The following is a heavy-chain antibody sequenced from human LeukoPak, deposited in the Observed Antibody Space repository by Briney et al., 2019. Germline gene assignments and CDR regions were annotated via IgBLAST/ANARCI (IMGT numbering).Heavy chain of an antibody. J-gene: IGHJ4*02. CDR1: GFTFSSYA. Sequence: PGGSLRLSCAASGFTFSSYAMSWVRQAPGKGLEWVSAISGSGGSTYYAHSVKGRFTISRDNSKNTLYLQMNSLRAEDTAVYYCAKTVKKIWALDYWGQGTLVTVSS. D-gene: IGHD4-17*01. CDR2: ISGSGGST. V-gene: IGHV3-23*01. CDR3: AKTVKKIWALDY.